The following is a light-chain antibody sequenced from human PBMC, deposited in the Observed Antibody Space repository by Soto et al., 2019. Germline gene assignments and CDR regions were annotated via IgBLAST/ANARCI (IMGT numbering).Light chain of an antibody. Sequence: SPGEIATLAGSASLIVSNYYLAWYQQKPGQAPSLLSYGASNMTTGIPDSFSGSGSGTDFTLTISRLEPDDFATYYCQHYNSYSEAFGQGTKVDIK. CDR1: LIVSNYY. V-gene: IGKV3-20*01. CDR2: GAS. J-gene: IGKJ1*01. CDR3: QHYNSYSEA.